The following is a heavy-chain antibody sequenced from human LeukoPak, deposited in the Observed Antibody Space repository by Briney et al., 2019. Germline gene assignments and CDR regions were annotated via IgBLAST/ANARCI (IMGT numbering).Heavy chain of an antibody. CDR3: ARGGDDYGDPGPDFDY. J-gene: IGHJ4*02. CDR2: ISSSGSTI. CDR1: GFTFSNYG. D-gene: IGHD4-17*01. Sequence: GGSLRLSCAASGFTFSNYGMNWVRQAPGKGLEWVSYISSSGSTIYYADSVKGRFTISRDNAKNSLYLQMNSLRAEDTAVYYCARGGDDYGDPGPDFDYWGQGTLVTVSS. V-gene: IGHV3-48*04.